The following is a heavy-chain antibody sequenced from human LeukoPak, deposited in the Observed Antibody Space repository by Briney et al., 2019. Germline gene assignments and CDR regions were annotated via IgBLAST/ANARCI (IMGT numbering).Heavy chain of an antibody. V-gene: IGHV4-4*02. CDR3: SRENGAFSPFGY. J-gene: IGHJ4*02. CDR2: ISLAGLT. Sequence: SETRSLTCGVSGGSISNTNWWSWVRQPPGQGLEWIGEISLAGLTHYNPSLESRVTVSLDKSKNQLSLNLTSVTAADTAVYYCSRENGAFSPFGYWGQGTLVTVPS. CDR1: GGSISNTNW. D-gene: IGHD2-8*01.